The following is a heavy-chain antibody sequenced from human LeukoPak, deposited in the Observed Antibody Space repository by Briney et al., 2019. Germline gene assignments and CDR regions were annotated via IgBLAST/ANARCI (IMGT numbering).Heavy chain of an antibody. CDR3: AREIVSAVAGNFDY. D-gene: IGHD6-19*01. CDR1: GFNFRSYE. J-gene: IGHJ4*02. CDR2: ISNTDETR. V-gene: IGHV3-48*03. Sequence: PGRSLRLSCAASGFNFRSYEMNWDRQAPGKGLEWVSYISNTDETRTYADSVKGRFTISRDNAKNSLHLEMNSLRAEDTAVYYCAREIVSAVAGNFDYWGQGTLVTVSS.